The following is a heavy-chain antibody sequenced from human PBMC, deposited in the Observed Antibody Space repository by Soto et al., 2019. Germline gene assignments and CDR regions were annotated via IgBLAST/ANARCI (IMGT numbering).Heavy chain of an antibody. V-gene: IGHV3-23*01. CDR2: ISGSAGST. D-gene: IGHD6-19*01. Sequence: EVQLLESGGGLVRPGGSLRLSCVASGFTFSSYGMSWVRQAPGKGLEWVAAISGSAGSTYYADSVKGRFTVSRDNSKNTLYVQMNGLRAEDTAVYYGAKTVHPRWLVDKYWGPGTLVTVSS. J-gene: IGHJ4*02. CDR3: AKTVHPRWLVDKY. CDR1: GFTFSSYG.